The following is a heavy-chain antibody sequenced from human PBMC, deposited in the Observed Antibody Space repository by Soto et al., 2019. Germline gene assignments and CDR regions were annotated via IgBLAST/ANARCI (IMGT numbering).Heavy chain of an antibody. CDR3: ARGLYSSSWYGDY. Sequence: QVQLVESGGGVVQPGRSLRLSCAASGFTFSSYAMHWVRQAPGKGLEWVAVISYDGSNNYYADSVTGRFTISRDNSKNTLYLQMNSLRAEDTAVYSCARGLYSSSWYGDYWGQGTLVTVSS. D-gene: IGHD6-13*01. CDR2: ISYDGSNN. V-gene: IGHV3-30-3*01. J-gene: IGHJ4*02. CDR1: GFTFSSYA.